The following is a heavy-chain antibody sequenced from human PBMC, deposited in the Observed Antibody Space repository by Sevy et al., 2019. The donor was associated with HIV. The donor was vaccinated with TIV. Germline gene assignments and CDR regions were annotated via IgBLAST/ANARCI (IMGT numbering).Heavy chain of an antibody. Sequence: GGALRLSCAACGLSFSNAWMAWVRQAPGKGLEWVGRIRRQTGGGTTDFAALAKSKFTITRDDPQNTLYLQMNSLNTGDQAVYYCAIDHRRDGMIVVPFEKWGLGTLVTVSS. J-gene: IGHJ4*02. CDR1: GLSFSNAW. CDR3: AIDHRRDGMIVVPFEK. CDR2: IRRQTGGGTT. V-gene: IGHV3-15*01. D-gene: IGHD3-22*01.